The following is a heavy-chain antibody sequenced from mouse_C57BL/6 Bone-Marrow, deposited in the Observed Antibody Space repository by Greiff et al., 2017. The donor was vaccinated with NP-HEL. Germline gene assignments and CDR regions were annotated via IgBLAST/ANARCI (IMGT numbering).Heavy chain of an antibody. V-gene: IGHV5-17*01. CDR3: ARPYYYGSSYFDY. CDR1: GFTFSDYG. CDR2: ISSGSSTI. Sequence: EVQGVESGGGLVKPGGSLKLSCAASGFTFSDYGMHWVRQAPEKGLEWVAYISSGSSTIYYADKVKGRFTISRDNAKNTLFLQMTSLWSEDTAMYYCARPYYYGSSYFDYWGQGTTLTVSS. D-gene: IGHD1-1*01. J-gene: IGHJ2*01.